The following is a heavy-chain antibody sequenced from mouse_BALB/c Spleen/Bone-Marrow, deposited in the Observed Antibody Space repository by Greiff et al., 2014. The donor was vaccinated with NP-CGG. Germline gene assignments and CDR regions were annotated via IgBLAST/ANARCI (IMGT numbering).Heavy chain of an antibody. CDR3: ARWLPAMDY. Sequence: QVQLQQPGAELVRPGSSVEISCKASGYAFSSYWMSWVKQRPGQGLEWIGQIYPGDGDTNYNGKFKGKATLTADKSSSTAYMQLSSLTSEDSAVYFCARWLPAMDYWGQGTSVTVSS. CDR2: IYPGDGDT. CDR1: GYAFSSYW. J-gene: IGHJ4*01. D-gene: IGHD2-2*01. V-gene: IGHV1-80*01.